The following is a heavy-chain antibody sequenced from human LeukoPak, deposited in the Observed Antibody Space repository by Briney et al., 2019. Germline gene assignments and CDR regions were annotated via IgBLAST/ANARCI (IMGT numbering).Heavy chain of an antibody. D-gene: IGHD3-3*01. CDR3: ASPRYFWSGYYRPSYYYYMDV. CDR2: IIPIFGTA. CDR1: GGTFSSYA. J-gene: IGHJ6*03. V-gene: IGHV1-69*05. Sequence: GASVKVSCKASGGTFSSYAISWVRQAPGQGLEWMGGIIPIFGTANYAQKFQGRVMITTDESTSTAYMELSSLRSEDTAVYYCASPRYFWSGYYRPSYYYYMDVWGKGTTVTVSS.